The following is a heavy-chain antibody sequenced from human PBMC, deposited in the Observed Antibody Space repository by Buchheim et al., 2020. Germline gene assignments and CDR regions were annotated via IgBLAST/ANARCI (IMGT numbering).Heavy chain of an antibody. J-gene: IGHJ6*02. CDR3: ARDVVEMATISGGYYYYGMDV. Sequence: QVQLVESGGGVVQPGRSLRLSCAASGFTFSSYAMHWVRQAPGKGLEWVAVISYDGSNKYYADSVKGRFTISRDNSKNTLYLQMNSLRAEDTAVYYCARDVVEMATISGGYYYYGMDVWGQGTT. D-gene: IGHD5-24*01. CDR1: GFTFSSYA. V-gene: IGHV3-30*04. CDR2: ISYDGSNK.